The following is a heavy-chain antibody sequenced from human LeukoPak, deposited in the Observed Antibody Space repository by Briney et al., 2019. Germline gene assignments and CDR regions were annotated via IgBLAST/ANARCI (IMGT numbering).Heavy chain of an antibody. CDR2: IYYSGST. CDR3: ARHCYDFWSGYPGAFDI. Sequence: SETLSLTCTVSGGSISSSSYYWGWIRQPPGKGLEWIGSIYYSGSTYYNPSLKSRVTISVDTSKNQFSLKLSSVTAADTAVYYCARHCYDFWSGYPGAFDIWGQGTMVTVSS. J-gene: IGHJ3*02. D-gene: IGHD3-3*01. CDR1: GGSISSSSYY. V-gene: IGHV4-39*01.